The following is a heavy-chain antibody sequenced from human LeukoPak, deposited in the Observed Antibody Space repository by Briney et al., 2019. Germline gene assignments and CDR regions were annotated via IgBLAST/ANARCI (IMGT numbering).Heavy chain of an antibody. Sequence: GGSLRLSCAASGFTYSSYAMSWVRQAPGKGLEWVAVISYDGSNKYYADSVKGRFTISRDNSKSTLYLQMNSLRSEDTAVYYCARAGYSSSWQVGDYYYYGMDVWGQGTTVTVSS. CDR3: ARAGYSSSWQVGDYYYYGMDV. CDR1: GFTYSSYA. J-gene: IGHJ6*02. CDR2: ISYDGSNK. D-gene: IGHD6-13*01. V-gene: IGHV3-30-3*01.